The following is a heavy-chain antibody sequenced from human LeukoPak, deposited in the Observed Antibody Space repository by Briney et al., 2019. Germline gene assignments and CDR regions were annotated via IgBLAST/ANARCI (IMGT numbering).Heavy chain of an antibody. V-gene: IGHV3-23*01. CDR1: GFTFSSYS. CDR3: GKSYYYDSSGYPYPWYYFDY. CDR2: ISGSGDRT. Sequence: QTGGSLRLSCAASGFTFSSYSMTWVRQAPGKGLEWVSGISGSGDRTFYADSVKGRFTISRDNSKNTLYLQVNTLRAEDTAVYYCGKSYYYDSSGYPYPWYYFDYWGQGTLVTVSS. D-gene: IGHD3-22*01. J-gene: IGHJ4*02.